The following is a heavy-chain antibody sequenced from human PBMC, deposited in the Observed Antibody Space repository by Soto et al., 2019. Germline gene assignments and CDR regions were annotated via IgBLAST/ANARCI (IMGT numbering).Heavy chain of an antibody. CDR2: IIPIFGTA. CDR3: ARTMTGTTPYYYYYGMDV. Sequence: LEWMGGIIPIFGTANYAQKFQGRVTITADKSTSTAYMELSSLRSEETAVYYCARTMTGTTPYYYYYGMDVWGQGTTVTVSS. J-gene: IGHJ6*02. V-gene: IGHV1-69*06. D-gene: IGHD1-7*01.